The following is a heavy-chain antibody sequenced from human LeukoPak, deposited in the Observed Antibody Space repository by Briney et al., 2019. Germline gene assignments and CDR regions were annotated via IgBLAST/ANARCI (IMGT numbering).Heavy chain of an antibody. CDR2: IYYSGST. CDR1: GGSISRGYYC. V-gene: IGHV4-30-4*01. Sequence: SETLSLTCTVSGGSISRGYYCWSWIRQPPGKGLEWIGYIYYSGSTYYSPSLKSRVTISVDTSKNQFSLKLSSVTAADTAVYYCARFYQAAYFCYWGQGTLVTVSS. CDR3: ARFYQAAYFCY. D-gene: IGHD6-13*01. J-gene: IGHJ4*02.